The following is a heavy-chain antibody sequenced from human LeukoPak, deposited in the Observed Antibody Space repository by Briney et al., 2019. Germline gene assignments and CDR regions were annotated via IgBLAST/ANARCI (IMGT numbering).Heavy chain of an antibody. CDR1: GYTFTSYY. Sequence: ASVKVSCKASGYTFTSYYMHWVRQAPGQGLEWMGIINPGGGGATYAQKFQGRVTMTRDMSTSTVYMELSNLRSEDTAVYYCARDMSRGLYYDSSYFDYWGQGTLVTVSS. CDR2: INPGGGGA. D-gene: IGHD3-22*01. CDR3: ARDMSRGLYYDSSYFDY. J-gene: IGHJ4*02. V-gene: IGHV1-46*01.